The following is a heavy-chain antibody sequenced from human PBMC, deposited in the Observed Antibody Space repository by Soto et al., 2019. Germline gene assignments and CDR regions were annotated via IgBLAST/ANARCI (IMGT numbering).Heavy chain of an antibody. CDR2: ISGYDGHT. Sequence: QVQLVQSGAEVRKPGASVKVSCKASGYTFTTYGITWVRQAPGQGLEWMGWISGYDGHTKYAQEIQGRIIMTTDTSTGTAYEVLRILRSPDTAGSHWAMEREMPYYYSGLRVWGQGTTGTVSS. J-gene: IGHJ6*02. CDR3: AMEREMPYYYSGLRV. V-gene: IGHV1-18*01. CDR1: GYTFTTYG. D-gene: IGHD1-26*01.